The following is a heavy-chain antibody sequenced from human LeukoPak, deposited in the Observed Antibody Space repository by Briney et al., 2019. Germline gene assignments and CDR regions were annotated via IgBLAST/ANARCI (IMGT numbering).Heavy chain of an antibody. J-gene: IGHJ6*03. D-gene: IGHD2-2*01. CDR2: ISAYNGNT. Sequence: ASVKVSCTASGYTFTSYGISWVRQAPGQGLEWMGWISAYNGNTNYAQKLQGRVTMTTDTSTSTAYMELRSLRSDDTAVYYCARDRFCSSTSCQSRYYYYYMDVWGKGTTVTVSS. V-gene: IGHV1-18*01. CDR3: ARDRFCSSTSCQSRYYYYYMDV. CDR1: GYTFTSYG.